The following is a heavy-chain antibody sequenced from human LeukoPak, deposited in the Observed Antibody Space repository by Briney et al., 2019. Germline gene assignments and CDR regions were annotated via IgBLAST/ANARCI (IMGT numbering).Heavy chain of an antibody. CDR3: ARVGSGTAYYYYYMDV. D-gene: IGHD1-1*01. CDR2: IYYSGST. Sequence: PSETLSLTCTVSGGSISSYYWSWIRQPPGKGLEWIGYIYYSGSTNYNPSLKSRVTISVDTSKNQFSLKLSSVTAADTAVYYCARVGSGTAYYYYYMDVWGKGTTVTVSS. V-gene: IGHV4-59*01. CDR1: GGSISSYY. J-gene: IGHJ6*03.